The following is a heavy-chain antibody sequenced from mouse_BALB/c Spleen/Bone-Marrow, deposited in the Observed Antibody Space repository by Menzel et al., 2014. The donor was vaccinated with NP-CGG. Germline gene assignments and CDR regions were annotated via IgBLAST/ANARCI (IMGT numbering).Heavy chain of an antibody. D-gene: IGHD2-4*01. CDR3: ARDGDYDEGYAMDY. Sequence: VQLQQSRAELGMPGASVKMSCKASGYTFTDNWLYWVKQRPGQGLDWIGANDNSDSYTNFNQKLMGKASLTVDASSSTAYMQVSSLTSDDSAVYFCARDGDYDEGYAMDYWGQGTSVTVSS. V-gene: IGHV1-69*01. J-gene: IGHJ4*01. CDR1: GYTFTDNW. CDR2: NDNSDSYT.